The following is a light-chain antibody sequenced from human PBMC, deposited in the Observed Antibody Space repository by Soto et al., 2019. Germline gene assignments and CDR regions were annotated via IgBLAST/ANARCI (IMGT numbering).Light chain of an antibody. CDR3: SSYTGSSNVV. CDR2: DVS. Sequence: QSALTQPASVSGSPGQSITISCTGTSSDVGGYNYVSWYQQHPGQAPKLLIYDVSNRPSGVSNRFSGSMSVSTASLTISGVQAEDEAEYYCSSYTGSSNVVFGGGTKLTVL. V-gene: IGLV2-14*01. CDR1: SSDVGGYNY. J-gene: IGLJ2*01.